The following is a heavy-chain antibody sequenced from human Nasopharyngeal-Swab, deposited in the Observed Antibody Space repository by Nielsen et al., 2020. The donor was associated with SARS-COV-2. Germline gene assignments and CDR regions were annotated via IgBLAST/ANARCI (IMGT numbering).Heavy chain of an antibody. V-gene: IGHV1-2*06. J-gene: IGHJ6*02. CDR2: INPNSGGT. Sequence: ASVKVSCKASGYTFTSYDINWVRQATGQGLEWMGRINPNSGGTNYAQKFQGRVTMTRVTSISTGYMELSRLRSDDAAVYYCARVWEPGGYYYYGMDVWGQGTTVTVSS. CDR3: ARVWEPGGYYYYGMDV. D-gene: IGHD1-26*01. CDR1: GYTFTSYD.